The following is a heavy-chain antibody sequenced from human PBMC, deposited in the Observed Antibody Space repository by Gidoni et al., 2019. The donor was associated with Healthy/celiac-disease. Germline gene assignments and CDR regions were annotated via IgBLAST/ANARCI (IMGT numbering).Heavy chain of an antibody. D-gene: IGHD6-13*01. V-gene: IGHV3-66*01. CDR2: IYSGGST. CDR3: ARAAAGYYFDY. CDR1: GFTVSSNY. J-gene: IGHJ4*02. Sequence: EVQLVESGGGLVQPGGSLRLSCASSGFTVSSNYVSWVRQAPGKGLEWVSVIYSGGSTYYADSVKGRFTISRDNSKNTLYLQMNSLRAEDTAVYYCARAAAGYYFDYWGQGTLVTVSS.